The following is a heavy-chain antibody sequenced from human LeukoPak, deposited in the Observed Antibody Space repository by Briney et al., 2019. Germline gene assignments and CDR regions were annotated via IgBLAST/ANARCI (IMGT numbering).Heavy chain of an antibody. CDR1: GFTFSSYS. Sequence: GGSLRLSCAASGFTFSSYSMNWVRQAPGKGLEWVSSISSSSSYIYYADSVKGRFTISRDNAKNSLYLQMNSLRAEDTAVYYCARDNRWEQLVLVFSYMDVWGKGTTVTVSS. D-gene: IGHD6-13*01. CDR2: ISSSSSYI. CDR3: ARDNRWEQLVLVFSYMDV. V-gene: IGHV3-21*01. J-gene: IGHJ6*03.